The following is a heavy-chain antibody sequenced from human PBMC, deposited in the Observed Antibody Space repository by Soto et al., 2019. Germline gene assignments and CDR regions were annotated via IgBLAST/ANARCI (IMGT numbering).Heavy chain of an antibody. Sequence: XXTLSLPCTVSGGSISGYYWSWIRQSPGKGLEWIGYIHYSGSTYYNPSLKSRVTISVDTSKNQLPLKLSSVTAADTAVYYCARSVTPWGQGTLVTVSS. CDR3: ARSVTP. CDR2: IHYSGST. J-gene: IGHJ5*02. CDR1: GGSISGYY. D-gene: IGHD3-10*01. V-gene: IGHV4-59*12.